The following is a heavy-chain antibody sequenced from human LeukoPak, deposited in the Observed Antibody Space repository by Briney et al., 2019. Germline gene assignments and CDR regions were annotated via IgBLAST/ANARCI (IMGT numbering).Heavy chain of an antibody. CDR3: AKGTGMVYYYYGLDV. J-gene: IGHJ6*02. V-gene: IGHV3-23*01. Sequence: PGGSLRVSCAASGFTFSSYAMSWVRQPPGKGLEWVSAISYSGDNTYYADSVKGRFTISRDNSKNTLYLQMNSLRAEDTALYYCAKGTGMVYYYYGLDVWGQGTMVTVSS. D-gene: IGHD3-10*01. CDR2: ISYSGDNT. CDR1: GFTFSSYA.